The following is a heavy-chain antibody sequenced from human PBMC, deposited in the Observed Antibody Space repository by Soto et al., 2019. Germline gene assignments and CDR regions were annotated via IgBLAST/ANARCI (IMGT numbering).Heavy chain of an antibody. V-gene: IGHV3-33*01. CDR1: GFTFSSYA. Sequence: GGSLRLSCAASGFTFSSYAMHWVRQAPGKGLDWVAIIWHDGSDKYYADSVKGRFTISRDNSKNTLYLQMNSLRAEDTAVYYCARVRYSDSSGYYCLDYWGQGTLVTVSS. CDR2: IWHDGSDK. CDR3: ARVRYSDSSGYYCLDY. D-gene: IGHD3-22*01. J-gene: IGHJ4*02.